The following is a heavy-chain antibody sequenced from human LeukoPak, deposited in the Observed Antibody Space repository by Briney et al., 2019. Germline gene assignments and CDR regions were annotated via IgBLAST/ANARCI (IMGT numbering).Heavy chain of an antibody. J-gene: IGHJ4*02. CDR3: ARVYCSGGSCYLYYFDY. D-gene: IGHD2-15*01. V-gene: IGHV1-69*02. CDR2: IIPILGIA. Sequence: SVKVSCKASGGTFSSYTISWVRQAPGQGLEWMGRIIPILGIANYAQKFQGRVTITADKSTSTAYMELSSLRSEDTAVYYCARVYCSGGSCYLYYFDYWGQGTLVTVSS. CDR1: GGTFSSYT.